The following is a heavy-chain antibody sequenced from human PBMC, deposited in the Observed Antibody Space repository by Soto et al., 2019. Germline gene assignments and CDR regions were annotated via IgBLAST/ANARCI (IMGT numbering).Heavy chain of an antibody. CDR3: ARDRAGYYGMDV. CDR2: INAGNGNT. Sequence: RASVKVSCKASGYTFTSYAMHWLCQSPGQRLEWMGWINAGNGNTKYSQKFQGRVTITRDTSASTAYMELSSLRSEDTAVYYCARDRAGYYGMDVWGQGTTVTVSS. D-gene: IGHD6-19*01. V-gene: IGHV1-3*01. J-gene: IGHJ6*02. CDR1: GYTFTSYA.